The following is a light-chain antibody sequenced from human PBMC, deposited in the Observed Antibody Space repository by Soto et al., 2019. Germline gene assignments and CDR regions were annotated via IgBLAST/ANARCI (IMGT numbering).Light chain of an antibody. J-gene: IGKJ5*01. V-gene: IGKV3-11*01. CDR1: QSVSSY. CDR2: DAS. CDR3: QQRSNWPPIT. Sequence: ENVLTQSPATLSLSPGERATPSCRASQSVSSYLAWYQKKPGQAPRLLIYDASNRATGIPARFSGSGSGTDFTLTISSLEPEDFAVYYCQQRSNWPPITLGQGTRREIK.